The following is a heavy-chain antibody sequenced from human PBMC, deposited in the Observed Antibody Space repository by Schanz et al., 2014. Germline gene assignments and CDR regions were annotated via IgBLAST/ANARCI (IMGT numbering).Heavy chain of an antibody. CDR3: ARAFGGYDPAGALDY. D-gene: IGHD5-12*01. CDR2: ISPYNGNT. CDR1: GGTFSSFG. J-gene: IGHJ4*02. V-gene: IGHV1-18*01. Sequence: VQLEQSGAEVKKPGSSVKVSCKASGGTFSSFGINWVRQAPGQGLEWMGWISPYNGNTNYALKLQGRVTMTTDTSTGTAYMELRSLRSDDTALYYCARAFGGYDPAGALDYWGQGTLVTVSS.